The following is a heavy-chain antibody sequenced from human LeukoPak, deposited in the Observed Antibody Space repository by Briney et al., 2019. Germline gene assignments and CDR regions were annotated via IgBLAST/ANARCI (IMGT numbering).Heavy chain of an antibody. Sequence: AGGSLRLSCAASGFTFSSYWMNWVRQAPGKGLVWVSSINRDGSTISYADSVKGRFTISRDNAKNTVYQQMNSLRAEDTAVYYCGFARYGGGFHSWGQGTLVIVSS. J-gene: IGHJ5*01. CDR1: GFTFSSYW. D-gene: IGHD3-10*01. V-gene: IGHV3-74*01. CDR3: GFARYGGGFHS. CDR2: INRDGSTI.